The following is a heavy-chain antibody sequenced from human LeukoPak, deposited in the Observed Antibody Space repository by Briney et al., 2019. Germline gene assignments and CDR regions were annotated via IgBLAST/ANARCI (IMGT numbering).Heavy chain of an antibody. Sequence: SETLSLTCTVSGGSISTSNYYWGWIRQPPGKGLEWIGYIYYSGSTNYNPSLKSRVTISVDTSKNQFSLKLSSVTAADTAVYYCARGPFLYFDYWGQGTLVTVSS. CDR3: ARGPFLYFDY. D-gene: IGHD2/OR15-2a*01. J-gene: IGHJ4*02. V-gene: IGHV4-61*05. CDR1: GGSISTSNYY. CDR2: IYYSGST.